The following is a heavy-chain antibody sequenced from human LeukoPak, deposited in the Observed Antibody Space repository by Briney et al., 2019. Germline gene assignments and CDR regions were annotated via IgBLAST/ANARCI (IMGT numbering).Heavy chain of an antibody. J-gene: IGHJ4*02. CDR3: ARSDLRKRTNFDY. CDR1: GGSISSYY. CDR2: IYYSGST. D-gene: IGHD4-17*01. V-gene: IGHV4-59*08. Sequence: SETLSLTCTVSGGSISSYYWSWVRQPPGKGLEWVGYIYYSGSTNYNPSLKSRVTISVDTSKNQFSLKLSSVTAADTAVYYCARSDLRKRTNFDYWGQGTLVTVSS.